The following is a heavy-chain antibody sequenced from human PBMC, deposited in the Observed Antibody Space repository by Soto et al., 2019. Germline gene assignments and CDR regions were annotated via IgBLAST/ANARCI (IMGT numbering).Heavy chain of an antibody. CDR3: ARGRGWLPAWFDP. V-gene: IGHV4-34*01. Sequence: SETLSLTCAVYGGSFSGYYWSWIRQPPGKGLEWIGEINHSGSTNYNPSLKSRVTISVDTSKNQFSLKLSSVTAADTAVYYCARGRGWLPAWFDPWGQGTLVTV. D-gene: IGHD5-12*01. CDR1: GGSFSGYY. CDR2: INHSGST. J-gene: IGHJ5*02.